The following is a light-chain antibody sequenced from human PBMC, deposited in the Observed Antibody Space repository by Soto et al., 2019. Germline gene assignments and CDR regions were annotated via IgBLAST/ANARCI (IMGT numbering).Light chain of an antibody. CDR3: QQYGSSPT. Sequence: EIVLTQSPGTLSLSPGEGATLSCRASQSVRSSFLAWYQQKPGQAPSLLIYGASRKATGIPDRFSGGGSGTDFTFTISRLEPEDLAVYYCQQYGSSPTFGGGTKVEIK. V-gene: IGKV3-20*01. CDR1: QSVRSSF. CDR2: GAS. J-gene: IGKJ4*01.